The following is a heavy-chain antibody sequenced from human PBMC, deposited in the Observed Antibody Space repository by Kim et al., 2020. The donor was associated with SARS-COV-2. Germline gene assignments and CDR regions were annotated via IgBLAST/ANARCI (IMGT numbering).Heavy chain of an antibody. D-gene: IGHD3-3*01. CDR3: AKYRSSIFGQRPFDY. V-gene: IGHV3-23*01. Sequence: DSVNGRCTISRDNSKNSLYLQMNSLRAEDTAVYYCAKYRSSIFGQRPFDYWGQGTLVTVSS. J-gene: IGHJ4*02.